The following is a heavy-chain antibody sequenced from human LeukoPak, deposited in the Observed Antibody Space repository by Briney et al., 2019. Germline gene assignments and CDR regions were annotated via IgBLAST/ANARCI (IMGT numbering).Heavy chain of an antibody. CDR1: GFTFISYA. CDR3: AKDQRQQLVAPVGFDY. Sequence: GGLRLSCSTPGFTFISYAMRWGRQAPGEGVGWGSTICGSGGSTYYADSVKGRFTISRDNSKNTLYLQMNSLRAEDTAVYYCAKDQRQQLVAPVGFDYWGQGTLVTVSS. D-gene: IGHD6-13*01. V-gene: IGHV3-23*01. J-gene: IGHJ4*02. CDR2: ICGSGGST.